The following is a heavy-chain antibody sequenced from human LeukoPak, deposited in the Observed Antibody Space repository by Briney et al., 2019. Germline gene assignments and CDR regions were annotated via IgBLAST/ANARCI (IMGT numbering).Heavy chain of an antibody. Sequence: GESLKISCKGSGYSFTNYWIGWVRQMPGKGLEWMGIIHPGDSDTRYSPSFQGQVTISADKSIRTAYLQWSSLKASDTAMYYCARQKALSEWFGELLPPLDAFDIWGQGTMVTVSS. D-gene: IGHD3-10*01. V-gene: IGHV5-51*01. J-gene: IGHJ3*02. CDR2: IHPGDSDT. CDR3: ARQKALSEWFGELLPPLDAFDI. CDR1: GYSFTNYW.